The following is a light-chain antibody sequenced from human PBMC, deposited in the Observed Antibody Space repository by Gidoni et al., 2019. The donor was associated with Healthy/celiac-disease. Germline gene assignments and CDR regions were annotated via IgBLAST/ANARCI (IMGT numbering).Light chain of an antibody. CDR2: EVS. Sequence: QSALTQPASVSGSPGQSITISCTGTSSDVGSYNLVSFQQHPGKAPKLMIYEVSKRPSGVSNRFSGSKSGNTASLTISGLQAEDEADYYCCSYAGSSTVVFGGGTKLTVL. CDR3: CSYAGSSTVV. J-gene: IGLJ2*01. V-gene: IGLV2-23*02. CDR1: SSDVGSYNL.